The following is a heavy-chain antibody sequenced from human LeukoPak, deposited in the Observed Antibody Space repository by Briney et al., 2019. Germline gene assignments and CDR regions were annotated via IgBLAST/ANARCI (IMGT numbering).Heavy chain of an antibody. D-gene: IGHD1-26*01. J-gene: IGHJ3*02. Sequence: GGSLRLSCAASGFTFSSYSMNWVRQAPGKGLEWVSYISSSSSTIYYADSVKGRFTISRDNAKNSLYLQTNSLRDEDTAVYYCARDLVGATPDAFDIWGQGTMVTVSS. CDR3: ARDLVGATPDAFDI. CDR1: GFTFSSYS. V-gene: IGHV3-48*02. CDR2: ISSSSSTI.